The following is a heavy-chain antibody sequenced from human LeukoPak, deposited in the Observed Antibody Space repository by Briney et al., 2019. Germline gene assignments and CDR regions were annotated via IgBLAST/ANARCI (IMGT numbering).Heavy chain of an antibody. V-gene: IGHV3-30*19. Sequence: GGSLRLSCAASGFTFSSYGMHWVRQAPGKGLEWVAVISYDGSNKYYADSVKGRFTISRDNSKNTLYLQMSSLRAEDTAVYYCARMDIVVVPAASAFDYWGQGTLVTVSS. D-gene: IGHD2-2*03. CDR3: ARMDIVVVPAASAFDY. J-gene: IGHJ4*02. CDR2: ISYDGSNK. CDR1: GFTFSSYG.